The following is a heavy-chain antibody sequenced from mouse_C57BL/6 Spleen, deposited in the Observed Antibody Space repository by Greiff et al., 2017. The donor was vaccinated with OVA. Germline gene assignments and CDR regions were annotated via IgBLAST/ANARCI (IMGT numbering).Heavy chain of an antibody. CDR3: AREGYYDYDEGDYYAMDY. CDR2: IYPRSGNT. J-gene: IGHJ4*01. D-gene: IGHD2-4*01. V-gene: IGHV1-81*01. Sequence: QVQLQQSGAELARPGASVKLSCKASGYTFTSYGISWVKQRTGQGLEWIGEIYPRSGNTYYNEKFKGKATLTADKSSSTAYMELRSLTSEDSAVYFCAREGYYDYDEGDYYAMDYWGQGTSVTVSS. CDR1: GYTFTSYG.